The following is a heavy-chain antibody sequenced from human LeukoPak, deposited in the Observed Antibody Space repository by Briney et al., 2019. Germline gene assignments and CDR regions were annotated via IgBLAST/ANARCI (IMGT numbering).Heavy chain of an antibody. J-gene: IGHJ3*02. Sequence: ASVKVSCKASGYTFITYGVSWMRQAPGQGPEWVGWVSGHNGNRNYAQKLQGRVTLTTDTSTNTAYMELRSLRSDDTAVYYCARDTSYDFWSDPTQLFNIWGQGTMITVSS. CDR3: ARDTSYDFWSDPTQLFNI. CDR2: VSGHNGNR. V-gene: IGHV1-18*01. D-gene: IGHD3-3*01. CDR1: GYTFITYG.